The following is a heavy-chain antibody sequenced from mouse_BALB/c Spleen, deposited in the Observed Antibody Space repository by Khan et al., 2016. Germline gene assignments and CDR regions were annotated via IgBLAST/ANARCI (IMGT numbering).Heavy chain of an antibody. D-gene: IGHD1-2*01. V-gene: IGHV10S3*01. J-gene: IGHJ3*01. CDR3: VGYPFAY. CDR2: IRSESNNYAT. Sequence: EVQLVETGGGLVQPKGSLKLSCAASGFTFNTNAMNWVRQAPGKGLEWVARIRSESNNYATSYADSVKDRFTISRDDSQSMLYLQMNNLKTEDTALYYCVGYPFAYWGQGTLVTVSA. CDR1: GFTFNTNA.